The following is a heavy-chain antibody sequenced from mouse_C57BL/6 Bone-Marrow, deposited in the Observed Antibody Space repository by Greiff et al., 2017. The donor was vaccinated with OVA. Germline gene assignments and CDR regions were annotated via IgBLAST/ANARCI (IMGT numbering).Heavy chain of an antibody. CDR2: IRNKANNHAT. V-gene: IGHV6-6*01. Sequence: EVKLMESGGGLVQPGGSMKLSCAASGFTFSDAWMDWVRQSPEQGLEWVAEIRNKANNHATYYAESVKGRFTISRDDSKSSVYLQMNSLRAEDTGIYYCTTLTTVVVHWYFDVWGTGTTVTVSS. D-gene: IGHD1-1*01. J-gene: IGHJ1*03. CDR1: GFTFSDAW. CDR3: TTLTTVVVHWYFDV.